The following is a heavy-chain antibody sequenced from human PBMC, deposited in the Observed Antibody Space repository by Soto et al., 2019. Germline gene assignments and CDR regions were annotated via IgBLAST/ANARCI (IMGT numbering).Heavy chain of an antibody. CDR3: ARERIVGAMMVYYGMDV. J-gene: IGHJ6*02. CDR2: IYYSGST. V-gene: IGHV4-31*03. CDR1: GGSISSGGYY. Sequence: LSLTCTVSGGSISSGGYYWSWIRQHPGKGLEWIGYIYYSGSTYYNPSLKSRVTISVDTSKNQFSLKLSSVTAADTAVYYCARERIVGAMMVYYGMDVWGQGTTVTVSS. D-gene: IGHD1-26*01.